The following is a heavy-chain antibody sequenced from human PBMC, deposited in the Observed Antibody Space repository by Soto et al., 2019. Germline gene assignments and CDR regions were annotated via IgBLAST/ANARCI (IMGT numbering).Heavy chain of an antibody. Sequence: VGSLRLSCAASGFTFSSYAMSWVRQAPGKGLEWVSAISGSGGSTYYADSVKGRFTISRDNSKNTLYLQMNSLRAEDTAVYYCAKETGSSWYGYYFDYCGQGTLVTVYS. V-gene: IGHV3-23*01. CDR2: ISGSGGST. CDR3: AKETGSSWYGYYFDY. J-gene: IGHJ4*02. CDR1: GFTFSSYA. D-gene: IGHD6-13*01.